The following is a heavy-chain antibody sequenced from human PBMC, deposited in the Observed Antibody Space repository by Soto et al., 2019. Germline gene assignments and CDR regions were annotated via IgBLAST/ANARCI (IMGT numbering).Heavy chain of an antibody. D-gene: IGHD3-3*01. CDR2: VNGGGDTT. CDR1: EFTFSSYS. V-gene: IGHV3-23*01. J-gene: IGHJ6*02. Sequence: EVQLLESGGGLVQPGGSLRLSCAASEFTFSSYSMIWVRQAPGKGLEWVSGVNGGGDTTYYADSVKGRFTISRDNSKNTLYLQMNSLRAADTAVFYCARGHFGVTMDVWGQGTTVTVSS. CDR3: ARGHFGVTMDV.